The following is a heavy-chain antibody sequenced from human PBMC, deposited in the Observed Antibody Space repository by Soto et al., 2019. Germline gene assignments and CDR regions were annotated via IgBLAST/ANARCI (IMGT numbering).Heavy chain of an antibody. D-gene: IGHD3-3*01. CDR2: IIPILGIA. V-gene: IGHV1-69*04. CDR1: GGTFSSYT. CDR3: AREIGRSDFWSGYHKPDDYYYYYYMDV. Sequence: SVKVSCKASGGTFSSYTISWVRQDTGQGLEWMGRIIPILGIANYAQKFQGRVTITADKSTSTAYMELSSLRSEDTAVYYCAREIGRSDFWSGYHKPDDYYYYYYMDVWGKGTTVTVSS. J-gene: IGHJ6*03.